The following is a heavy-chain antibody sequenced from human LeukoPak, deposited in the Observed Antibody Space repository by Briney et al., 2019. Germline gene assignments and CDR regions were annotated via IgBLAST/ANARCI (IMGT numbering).Heavy chain of an antibody. CDR1: LGTFSNFG. Sequence: GASVQVSCKASLGTFSNFGISWLRQAPGRGPDGMGGSIPMFGTATYGQKFQGRVTITPDESTAYMGLTSLRSEDTAVYYCARDSEGDGDYVSYFDYWGQGTLVIVS. V-gene: IGHV1-69*13. CDR2: SIPMFGTA. J-gene: IGHJ4*02. CDR3: ARDSEGDGDYVSYFDY. D-gene: IGHD4-17*01.